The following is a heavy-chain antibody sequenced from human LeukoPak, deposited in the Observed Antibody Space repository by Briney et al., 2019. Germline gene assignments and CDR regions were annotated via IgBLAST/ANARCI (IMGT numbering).Heavy chain of an antibody. CDR2: ISGTSVYI. V-gene: IGHV3-21*05. D-gene: IGHD5-12*01. CDR3: ARVRIVATRDGNFYGLDV. CDR1: GFTFSSFS. J-gene: IGHJ6*02. Sequence: GGSLRLSCEASGFTFSSFSMHWVRQAPGKGLEWVSYISGTSVYIDYADSVKGRFSLSRDNAKNSMHLQMNSLRAEDTAVYYCARVRIVATRDGNFYGLDVWGQGTTVTVSS.